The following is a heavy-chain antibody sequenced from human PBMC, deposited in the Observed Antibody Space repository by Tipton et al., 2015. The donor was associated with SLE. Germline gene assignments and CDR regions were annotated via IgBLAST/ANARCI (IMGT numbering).Heavy chain of an antibody. V-gene: IGHV4-38-2*02. D-gene: IGHD4-11*01. CDR2: IYHSGST. J-gene: IGHJ4*02. Sequence: TLSLTCTVSGYSISSGYYWGWIRQPPGKGLEWIGSIYHSGSTYYNPSLKSRVTISVDTPKNQFSLKLSSVTAADTAVYYCARQTVTTGYWGQGTLVTVSS. CDR1: GYSISSGYY. CDR3: ARQTVTTGY.